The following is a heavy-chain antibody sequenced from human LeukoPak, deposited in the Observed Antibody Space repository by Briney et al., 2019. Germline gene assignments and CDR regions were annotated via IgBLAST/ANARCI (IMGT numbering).Heavy chain of an antibody. J-gene: IGHJ4*02. V-gene: IGHV1-2*02. CDR2: INPNSGGT. D-gene: IGHD2-15*01. CDR1: GYTFTGYY. CDR3: ARGPLAVAALPDLDY. Sequence: GASVTVSCKASGYTFTGYYMHWVRQAPGQGLEWMGWINPNSGGTHYEHKFQGRVTMTRDTSNSTASMELSRLRSDDTAVYYCARGPLAVAALPDLDYWGQGTLVTV.